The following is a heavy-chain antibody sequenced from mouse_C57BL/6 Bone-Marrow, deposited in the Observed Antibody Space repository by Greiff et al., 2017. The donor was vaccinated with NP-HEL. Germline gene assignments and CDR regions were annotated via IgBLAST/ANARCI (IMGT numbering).Heavy chain of an antibody. J-gene: IGHJ3*01. CDR3: ARAYGSSSFAY. V-gene: IGHV5-4*03. D-gene: IGHD1-1*01. Sequence: DVMLVESGGGLVKPGGSLKLSCAASGFTFSSYAMSWVRQTPEKRLEWVATISDGGSYTYYPDNVKGRFPISRDNAKNNLYLQMSHLKSEDTAMYYCARAYGSSSFAYWGQGTLVTVSA. CDR1: GFTFSSYA. CDR2: ISDGGSYT.